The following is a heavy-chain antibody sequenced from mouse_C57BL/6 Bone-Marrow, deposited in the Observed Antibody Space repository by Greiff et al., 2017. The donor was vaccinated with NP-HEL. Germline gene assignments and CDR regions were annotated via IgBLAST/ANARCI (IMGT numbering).Heavy chain of an antibody. J-gene: IGHJ1*03. Sequence: EVKLQESGPGLVKPSQSLSLTCSVTGYSITSGYYWNWIRQFPGNKLEWMGYISYDGSNNYNPSLKNRISITRDTSKNQFFLKLNSVTTEDTATYYCAREGAMGYYGSRGYWYFDVWGTGTTVTVSS. CDR2: ISYDGSN. CDR3: AREGAMGYYGSRGYWYFDV. CDR1: GYSITSGYY. V-gene: IGHV3-6*01. D-gene: IGHD1-1*01.